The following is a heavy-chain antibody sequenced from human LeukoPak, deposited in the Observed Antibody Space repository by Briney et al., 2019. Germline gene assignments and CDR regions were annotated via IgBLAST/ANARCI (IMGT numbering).Heavy chain of an antibody. CDR1: GYTFTGYY. D-gene: IGHD3-3*01. CDR2: INPNSGGT. CDR3: ARDSVDTIFGIPRYCWFDP. V-gene: IGHV1-2*06. Sequence: ASVKVSCKASGYTFTGYYMHWVRQAPGQGLEWMGRINPNSGGTNYAQKFQGRVTMTRDTSISTAYMELSRLRSDDTAVYYCARDSVDTIFGIPRYCWFDPWGQGTLVTVSS. J-gene: IGHJ5*02.